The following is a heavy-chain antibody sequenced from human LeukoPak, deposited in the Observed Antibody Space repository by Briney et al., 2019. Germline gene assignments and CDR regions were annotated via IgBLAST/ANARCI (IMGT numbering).Heavy chain of an antibody. CDR1: GFTFSSSD. V-gene: IGHV3-30*03. Sequence: GGSLRLSCAASGFTFSSSDLHWVRQAPGKGLEWVAVISYGGSNRYYADSVKGRFTISRDNSKNTLYLQMNSLRAEDTAVYYCAYMRGLYYGIDYWGQGTLVTVSS. CDR2: ISYGGSNR. D-gene: IGHD3-10*01. CDR3: AYMRGLYYGIDY. J-gene: IGHJ4*02.